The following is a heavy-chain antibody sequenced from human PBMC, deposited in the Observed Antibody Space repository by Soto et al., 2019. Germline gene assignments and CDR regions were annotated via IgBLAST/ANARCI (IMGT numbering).Heavy chain of an antibody. CDR3: ARSARYYYYYGMDV. V-gene: IGHV1-8*01. CDR1: GYTFTRYD. Sequence: ASVKVSFKASGYTFTRYDINWLRQATGQGLEWMGWMNPNSGNTGYAQKFQGRVTMTRNTSISTAYMELSSLRSEDTAVYYCARSARYYYYYGMDVWGQGTTVTVSS. D-gene: IGHD6-13*01. J-gene: IGHJ6*02. CDR2: MNPNSGNT.